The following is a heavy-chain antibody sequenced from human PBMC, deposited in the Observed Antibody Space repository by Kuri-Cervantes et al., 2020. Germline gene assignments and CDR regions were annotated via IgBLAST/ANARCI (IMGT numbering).Heavy chain of an antibody. V-gene: IGHV4-4*07. J-gene: IGHJ3*02. Sequence: SETLSLTCTVSGGSISSYYWSWIRQPAGKGLEWIGRIYTSGSTNYNPSLKSRVTISVDKSKNQFSLKLSSVTAADTAVYYCARVAGDYDAFDIWGQGTMVTVSS. CDR1: GGSISSYY. D-gene: IGHD4-17*01. CDR3: ARVAGDYDAFDI. CDR2: IYTSGST.